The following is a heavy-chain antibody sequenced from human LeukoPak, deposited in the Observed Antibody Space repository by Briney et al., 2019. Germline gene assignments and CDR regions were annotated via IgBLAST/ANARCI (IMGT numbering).Heavy chain of an antibody. V-gene: IGHV4-38-2*02. CDR3: ARDLKREVMDY. CDR1: GYSISSGYY. Sequence: PSETLSLTCTVSGYSISSGYYWGWIRQPPGKGLEWIGSIYHSGSTNYNPSLKSRVTISVDTSKNQFSLKLSSVTAADTAVYYCARDLKREVMDYWGQGTLVTVSS. J-gene: IGHJ4*02. CDR2: IYHSGST. D-gene: IGHD1-26*01.